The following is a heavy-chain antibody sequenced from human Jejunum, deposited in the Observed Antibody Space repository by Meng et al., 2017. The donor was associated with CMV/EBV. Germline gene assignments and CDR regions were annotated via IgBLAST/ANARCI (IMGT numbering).Heavy chain of an antibody. J-gene: IGHJ4*02. Sequence: LKISCEASGFTFSSYWMHWVRQAPGKGLVWVSRINPGGSTTNYADSVKGRFTISRDNAKNSLYLQMNSLRAEDTAVYYCARQAGTYWGQGTVVTVSS. D-gene: IGHD6-13*01. CDR1: GFTFSSYW. CDR3: ARQAGTY. V-gene: IGHV3-74*01. CDR2: INPGGSTT.